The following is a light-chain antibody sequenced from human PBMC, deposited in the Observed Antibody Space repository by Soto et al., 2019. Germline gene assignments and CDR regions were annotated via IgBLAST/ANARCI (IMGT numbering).Light chain of an antibody. CDR3: QSYDSSLSALV. CDR1: SSNIGAGYD. Sequence: QSALTQPPSVSGAPGQRVTISCAGSSSNIGAGYDVHWYQQLPGTAPKLLIYGNSNRPSGVPDRFSGSKSGTSASLAITGLQAADEADYYCQSYDSSLSALVFGGGTQLTVL. V-gene: IGLV1-40*01. CDR2: GNS. J-gene: IGLJ2*01.